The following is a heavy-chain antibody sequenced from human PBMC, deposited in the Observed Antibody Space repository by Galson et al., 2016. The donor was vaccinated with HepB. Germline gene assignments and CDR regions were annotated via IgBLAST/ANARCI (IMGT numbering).Heavy chain of an antibody. CDR3: ARQTSEGSFDY. Sequence: QSGAEVKAPGESLKISCQGSGYRFHTHWIAWVRQMPGKGLEWMGMVFPNDASTRYSPSLQGQVTISADKSLSVAYLQWSSLRASDSAMYYCARQTSEGSFDYGSQGTLVSVSS. CDR2: VFPNDAST. CDR1: GYRFHTHW. D-gene: IGHD3-10*01. V-gene: IGHV5-51*01. J-gene: IGHJ4*02.